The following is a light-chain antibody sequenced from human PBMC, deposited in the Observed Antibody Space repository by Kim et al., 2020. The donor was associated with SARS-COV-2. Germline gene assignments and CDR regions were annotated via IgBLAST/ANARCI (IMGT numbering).Light chain of an antibody. CDR1: SGHSNYA. V-gene: IGLV4-69*01. J-gene: IGLJ3*02. Sequence: QLVLTQSPSASASLGASVKLTCTLSSGHSNYAIAWHQLQPEKGPRYLMKVNSDGSHIKGDGIPDRFSGSSSGAERYLTISSLQSEDEADYYCQTWGTGILVFGGGTQLTVL. CDR2: VNSDGSH. CDR3: QTWGTGILV.